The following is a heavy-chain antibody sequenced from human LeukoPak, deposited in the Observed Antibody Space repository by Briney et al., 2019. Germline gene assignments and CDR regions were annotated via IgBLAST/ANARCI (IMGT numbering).Heavy chain of an antibody. Sequence: PGGSLGLSCAASGFTFSSYWMHWVRQVPGKGLVWVARINPGGSSITYADSVKGRFTISRDNAKNSLYLQMNSLRAEDTAVYYCARDLLTTDNDYWGQGTLVTVSS. V-gene: IGHV3-74*01. CDR1: GFTFSSYW. CDR2: INPGGSSI. D-gene: IGHD4/OR15-4a*01. J-gene: IGHJ4*02. CDR3: ARDLLTTDNDY.